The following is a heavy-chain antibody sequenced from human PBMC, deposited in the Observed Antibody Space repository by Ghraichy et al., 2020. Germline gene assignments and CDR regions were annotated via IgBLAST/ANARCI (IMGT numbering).Heavy chain of an antibody. Sequence: GGSLRLSCAAAGFNVSSKYMSWVRQARGKGLEWVSVIYSGGSTYYADSVKGRFTISRDNSKNTLYLQMNSLRAEDTAVYYCARENRGSYSYYFDYWGQGTLVTVSS. J-gene: IGHJ4*02. CDR3: ARENRGSYSYYFDY. V-gene: IGHV3-53*01. D-gene: IGHD1-26*01. CDR2: IYSGGST. CDR1: GFNVSSKY.